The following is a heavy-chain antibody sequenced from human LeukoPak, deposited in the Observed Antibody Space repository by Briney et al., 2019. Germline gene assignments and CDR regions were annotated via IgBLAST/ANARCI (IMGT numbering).Heavy chain of an antibody. V-gene: IGHV1-69*02. D-gene: IGHD5-18*01. CDR2: IIPIRGIA. J-gene: IGHJ4*02. CDR3: ARVSVSYGYFDY. Sequence: SVKVSCKASGGTFSSYTISWARQAPGQGLELMGRIIPIRGIANYAQKFQGRVTITADKSTITAYMELSSLRSEDTAVYYCARVSVSYGYFDYWGQGTLVTVSS. CDR1: GGTFSSYT.